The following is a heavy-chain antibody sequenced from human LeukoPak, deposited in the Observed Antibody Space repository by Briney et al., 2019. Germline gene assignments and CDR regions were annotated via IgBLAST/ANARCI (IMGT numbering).Heavy chain of an antibody. CDR1: GFTFSSYS. Sequence: GGSLRLSCAASGFTFSSYSMNWVRQAPGKGLEWVSSISSSSSYIYYADSVKGRFTISRDNAKNSLYLQMNSLRAEDTAVYYCARQITGPRERYYYMDVWGKGTTVTVSS. D-gene: IGHD1-20*01. CDR3: ARQITGPRERYYYMDV. V-gene: IGHV3-21*01. J-gene: IGHJ6*03. CDR2: ISSSSSYI.